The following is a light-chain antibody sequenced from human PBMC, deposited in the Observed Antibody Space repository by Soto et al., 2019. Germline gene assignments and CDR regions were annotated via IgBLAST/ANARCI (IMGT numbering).Light chain of an antibody. J-gene: IGLJ1*01. Sequence: QSVLTQPPSASGTPGQRVTISCSGSSSNIGSGTVNWYQQLPGTAPKLLIYNNNQWPSGVPDRFSDSKSGTSASLAISGLQSEDEADYYCAAWDDSLNGLYVFGTGTKVTVL. CDR2: NNN. CDR1: SSNIGSGT. V-gene: IGLV1-44*01. CDR3: AAWDDSLNGLYV.